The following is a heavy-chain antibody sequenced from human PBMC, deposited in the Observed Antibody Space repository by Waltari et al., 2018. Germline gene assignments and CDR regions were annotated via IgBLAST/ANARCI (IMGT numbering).Heavy chain of an antibody. V-gene: IGHV1-69*01. CDR1: GGTFSSYA. D-gene: IGHD1-1*01. CDR3: ARGSFGVQLETAFDY. CDR2: IMPIFGTT. Sequence: QVQLVQSGAEVKKPGSSVKVSCKASGGTFSSYAISWVRQAPGQGREWMGGIMPIFGTTNYGQKFQGRVTISADESTSTAYMELSSLSSEDTAVYYCARGSFGVQLETAFDYWGQGTLVTVSS. J-gene: IGHJ4*02.